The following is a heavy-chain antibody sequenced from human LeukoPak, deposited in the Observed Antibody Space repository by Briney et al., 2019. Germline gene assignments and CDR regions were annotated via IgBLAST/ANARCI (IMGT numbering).Heavy chain of an antibody. J-gene: IGHJ4*02. CDR1: GGSFSGYY. D-gene: IGHD1-26*01. Sequence: PSETLSLTCAVHGGSFSGYYWSWIRQPPGKGLEWIGEIHHSGSSNYNPSLKSRVTISVDTSKNQFSLKLSSVTASDTAVYYCARARRWELPSYWGQGTLVTVSS. CDR2: IHHSGSS. CDR3: ARARRWELPSY. V-gene: IGHV4-34*01.